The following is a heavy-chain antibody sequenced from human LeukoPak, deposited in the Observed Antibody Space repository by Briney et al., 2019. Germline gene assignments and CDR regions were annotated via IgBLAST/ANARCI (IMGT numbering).Heavy chain of an antibody. J-gene: IGHJ4*02. CDR1: GGSFSGYY. Sequence: KPSETLSLTCAVYGGSFSGYYWGWIRQPPGKGLEWIGSIYTSGSTNYNPSLKSRVTMSVDTSKNQFSLKLSSVTAADTAVYYCARYGGLYSGSYYLFDYWGQGTLVTVSS. V-gene: IGHV4-59*10. CDR2: IYTSGST. CDR3: ARYGGLYSGSYYLFDY. D-gene: IGHD1-26*01.